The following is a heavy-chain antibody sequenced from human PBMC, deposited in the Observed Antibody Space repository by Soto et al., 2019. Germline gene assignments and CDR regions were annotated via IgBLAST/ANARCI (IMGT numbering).Heavy chain of an antibody. CDR3: AREGQAPYYYYGMDV. CDR2: IDPSGGST. Sequence: ASGKVSCKASGYTFTRYYAHWVRQAPGQGLEWLGIIDPSGGSTSYPQKFQGRVTMTRDTSTSTVYMELSSLRSEDTAVYYCAREGQAPYYYYGMDVWGQ. CDR1: GYTFTRYY. V-gene: IGHV1-46*01. J-gene: IGHJ6*02.